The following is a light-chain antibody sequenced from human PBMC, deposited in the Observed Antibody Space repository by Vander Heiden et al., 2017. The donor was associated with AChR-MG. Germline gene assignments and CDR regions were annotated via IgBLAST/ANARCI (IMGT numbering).Light chain of an antibody. J-gene: IGKJ5*01. V-gene: IGKV3D-15*01. CDR2: GAS. Sequence: DIVMTQSPATLSVPPGERATLSCRASQSVSSNLAWYQQKPGQAPRLLIYGASTRATGIPARFSGSGSGTEFTLTISSLQSEDFAVYYCQQYNNWPFTFGQGTRLEIK. CDR3: QQYNNWPFT. CDR1: QSVSSN.